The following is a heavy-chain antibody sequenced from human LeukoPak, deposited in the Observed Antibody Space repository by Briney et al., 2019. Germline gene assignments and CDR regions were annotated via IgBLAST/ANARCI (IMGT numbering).Heavy chain of an antibody. CDR2: IYYSGST. D-gene: IGHD1-26*01. V-gene: IGHV4-59*08. J-gene: IGHJ4*02. Sequence: SETLSLTCTVSGGSISSYYWSWIRQPPGKGLEWIGYIYYSGSTNYNPSLKSRVTISVDTSKNQFSLKLSSVTAADTAVYYRARLRVGATAAFDYWGQGTLVTVSS. CDR3: ARLRVGATAAFDY. CDR1: GGSISSYY.